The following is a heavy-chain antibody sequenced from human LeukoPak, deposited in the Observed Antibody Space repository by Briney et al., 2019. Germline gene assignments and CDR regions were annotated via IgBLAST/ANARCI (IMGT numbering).Heavy chain of an antibody. CDR1: GGSISSSSYY. J-gene: IGHJ4*02. Sequence: ASETLSLTCTVSGGSISSSSYYWGWIRQPPGKGLEWIGNIYYSGSTYYNPSLKSRVTISVDTSKNQFSLKLSSVTAADTAVYYCARAGDEVDYWGQGTLVTVSS. D-gene: IGHD1-1*01. CDR2: IYYSGST. CDR3: ARAGDEVDY. V-gene: IGHV4-39*01.